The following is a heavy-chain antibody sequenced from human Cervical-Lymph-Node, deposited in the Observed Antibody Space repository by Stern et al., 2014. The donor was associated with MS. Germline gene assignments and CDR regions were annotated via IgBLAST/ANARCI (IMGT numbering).Heavy chain of an antibody. CDR2: MSNSGST. Sequence: QVQLHESGPGRVQPSETLSLTCTVSGASIKNFYWNWIRQPPGKGLEWIGHMSNSGSTYYDPSLKSRVTLSMDASKQQFSLSLTSVTAADTAVYFCARGRHTAMVTSGRYFDLWGQGTLVTVSS. V-gene: IGHV4-4*07. CDR1: GASIKNFY. J-gene: IGHJ4*02. CDR3: ARGRHTAMVTSGRYFDL. D-gene: IGHD5-18*01.